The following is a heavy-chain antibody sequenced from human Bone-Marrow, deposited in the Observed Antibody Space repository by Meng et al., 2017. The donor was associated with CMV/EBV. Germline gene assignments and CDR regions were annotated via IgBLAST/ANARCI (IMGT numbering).Heavy chain of an antibody. Sequence: GGSLRLSCAASGFTFSSYSMNWVRQAPGKGLEWVSSISSSSSYIYYADSVKGRFTISRDNAKNSLYLQMNRLRAEDTAVYYCARDSNHNYYYYYGMDVWGQGTTVTVSS. CDR3: ARDSNHNYYYYYGMDV. V-gene: IGHV3-21*01. CDR2: ISSSSSYI. D-gene: IGHD4-11*01. CDR1: GFTFSSYS. J-gene: IGHJ6*02.